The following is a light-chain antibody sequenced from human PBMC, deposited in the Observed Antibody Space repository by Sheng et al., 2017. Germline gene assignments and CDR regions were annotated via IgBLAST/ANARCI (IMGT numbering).Light chain of an antibody. CDR3: QQYDNLPMYT. J-gene: IGKJ2*01. CDR2: DAS. Sequence: DIQMTQSPSSLSASVGDRVTITCQASQDISNYLNWYQQKPGKAPKLLIYDASNLETGVPXRFSGSGSGTDFTFTISSLQPEDIATYYCQQYDNLPMYTFGQGTKLEIK. V-gene: IGKV1-33*01. CDR1: QDISNY.